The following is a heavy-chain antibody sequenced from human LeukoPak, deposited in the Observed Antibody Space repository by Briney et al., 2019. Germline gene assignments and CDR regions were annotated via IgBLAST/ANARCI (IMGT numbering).Heavy chain of an antibody. CDR2: IYYSGTA. D-gene: IGHD5-24*01. CDR3: ARRGKMATINWFDP. J-gene: IGHJ5*02. Sequence: PSETLSLTCTVSGDSISSSTYYWGWIRQPPGKGLEWIGSIYYSGTANYNPSLKSRVTISADTSKNQFSLKLTSVTAADTAVYYCARRGKMATINWFDPWGQGNPGHRLL. V-gene: IGHV4-39*01. CDR1: GDSISSSTYY.